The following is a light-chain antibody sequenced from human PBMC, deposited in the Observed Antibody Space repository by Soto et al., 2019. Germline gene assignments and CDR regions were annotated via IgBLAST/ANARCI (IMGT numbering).Light chain of an antibody. J-gene: IGLJ2*01. CDR3: SAWDGSLNGVV. CDR2: KNN. CDR1: SSNIGSNT. Sequence: QSVLTQPPSASGTPGQRVTISCSGSSSNIGSNTVNWYQHLPGTAPKLLIYKNNQRPSGVPDRFSGSKSGTSASLAISGLPSEDEADYYCSAWDGSLNGVVFGGGTKLTVL. V-gene: IGLV1-44*01.